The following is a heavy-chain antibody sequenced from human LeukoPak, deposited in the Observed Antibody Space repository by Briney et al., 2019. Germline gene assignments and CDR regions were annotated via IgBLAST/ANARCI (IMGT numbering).Heavy chain of an antibody. CDR3: ARVVGAVAASCYYGMDV. V-gene: IGHV1-8*03. Sequence: GASVKVSCKASGYTFTSYDINWVRQATGQGLEWMGWMNPNSGNTGYAQKFQGRVTITRNTSISTAYMELSSLRSEDTAVYYCARVVGAVAASCYYGMDVWGQGTTVTVSS. CDR2: MNPNSGNT. CDR1: GYTFTSYD. J-gene: IGHJ6*02. D-gene: IGHD6-19*01.